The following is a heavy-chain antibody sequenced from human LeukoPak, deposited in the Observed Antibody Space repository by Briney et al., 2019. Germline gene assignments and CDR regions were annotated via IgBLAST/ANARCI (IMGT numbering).Heavy chain of an antibody. CDR1: GFTFSSYA. J-gene: IGHJ4*02. V-gene: IGHV3-64*01. D-gene: IGHD1-26*01. CDR2: ISSNGGST. Sequence: GGSLRLSCAASGFTFSSYAMHWVRQAPGKGLEYVSAISSNGGSTYYANSVRGRFTISRDNSKNTLYLQMGSLRAEDMAVYYCARGMGYYSSSASDYWGQGTLVTVSS. CDR3: ARGMGYYSSSASDY.